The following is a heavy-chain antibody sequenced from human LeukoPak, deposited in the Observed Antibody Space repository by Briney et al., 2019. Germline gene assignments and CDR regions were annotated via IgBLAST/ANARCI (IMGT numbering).Heavy chain of an antibody. V-gene: IGHV4-34*01. CDR1: GGSFIGYY. CDR2: INHSGST. J-gene: IGHJ4*02. CDR3: ARARLLWFGEFLDY. D-gene: IGHD3-10*01. Sequence: SETLSLTCAVYGGSFIGYYWSWIRQPPGKGLEWIGEINHSGSTNYNPSLKSRVTISVDTTKNQFSLKLSSVTAADTAVYYCARARLLWFGEFLDYWGQGTLVTVSS.